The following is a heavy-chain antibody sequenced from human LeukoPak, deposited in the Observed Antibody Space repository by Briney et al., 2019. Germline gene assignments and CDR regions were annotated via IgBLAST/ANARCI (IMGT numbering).Heavy chain of an antibody. CDR2: ISSSGRTI. D-gene: IGHD3-3*01. Sequence: PGGSLRLSCAASGFTFNNYQMNWVRQAPGKGLECISYISSSGRTIYYADSLKGRFTVSRDNAKNSLYLRMNTLRAEDTAVYYCARGEYDFDYWGEGTLVTASS. CDR3: ARGEYDFDY. V-gene: IGHV3-48*03. CDR1: GFTFNNYQ. J-gene: IGHJ4*02.